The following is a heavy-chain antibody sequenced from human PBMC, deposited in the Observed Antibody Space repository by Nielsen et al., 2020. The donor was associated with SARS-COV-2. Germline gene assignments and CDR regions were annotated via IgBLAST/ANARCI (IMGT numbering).Heavy chain of an antibody. J-gene: IGHJ3*02. V-gene: IGHV5-51*01. D-gene: IGHD6-6*01. CDR2: IYPGDSDT. CDR3: ARRGSIAARDAFDI. Sequence: RQMPGKGLEWMGIIYPGDSDTRYSPSFQGHVTISADKSISTAYLQWSSLKASDTAMYYCARRGSIAARDAFDIWGQGTMVTVSS.